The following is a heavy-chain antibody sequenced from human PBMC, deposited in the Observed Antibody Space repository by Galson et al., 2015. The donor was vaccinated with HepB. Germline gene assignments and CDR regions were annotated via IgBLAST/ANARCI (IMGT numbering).Heavy chain of an antibody. D-gene: IGHD6-19*01. J-gene: IGHJ3*02. CDR3: ARDRGGSGWYRGDFDI. V-gene: IGHV3-64*01. CDR1: GFTFSSYD. Sequence: SLRLSCAASGFTFSSYDIHWVRQAPGKGLEYASGISRSGGSTYYAHYFKGRFTISRDNSKNTVYLQMGSLRAEDMAVYYCARDRGGSGWYRGDFDIWGQGTVVTVSP. CDR2: ISRSGGST.